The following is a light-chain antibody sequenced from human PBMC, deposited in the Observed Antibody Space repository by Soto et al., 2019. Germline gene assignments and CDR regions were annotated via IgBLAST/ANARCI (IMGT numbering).Light chain of an antibody. V-gene: IGKV3-20*01. Sequence: NVLTQSPGTLSLSPGERATLSCRASQSVSGNYLGWYQQKPGQAPRLLIYVASTRATGIPDRFSGSGSGTDFTLTISRLEPEDFAVYYCHQDGDSPHTFGQGTKLEIK. CDR3: HQDGDSPHT. J-gene: IGKJ2*01. CDR2: VAS. CDR1: QSVSGNY.